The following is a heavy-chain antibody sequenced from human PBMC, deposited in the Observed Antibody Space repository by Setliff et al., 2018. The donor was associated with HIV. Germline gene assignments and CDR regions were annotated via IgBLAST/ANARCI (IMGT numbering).Heavy chain of an antibody. Sequence: PGGSLRLSCAASGFTFRNYKFNWVRQAPGRGLEWVSSISIGSGGAIDYADSVQGRFTISRDNSKNSLYRQMNGLRVEDTGVYYCARDHLYYNLYDGSPVYGMDVWGQGTTGTASS. J-gene: IGHJ6*02. CDR2: ISIGSGGAI. CDR3: ARDHLYYNLYDGSPVYGMDV. V-gene: IGHV3-21*01. CDR1: GFTFRNYK. D-gene: IGHD3-3*01.